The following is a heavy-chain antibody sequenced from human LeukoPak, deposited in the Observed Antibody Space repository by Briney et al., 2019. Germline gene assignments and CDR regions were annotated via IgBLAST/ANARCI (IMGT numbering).Heavy chain of an antibody. CDR1: GFTFSSYA. CDR3: ATGVHSSGWYRVSEGFYFDY. V-gene: IGHV3-23*01. J-gene: IGHJ4*02. Sequence: GGSLRLSCAASGFTFSSYAMHWVRQAPGKGLEWVSAISGSGGSTYYADSVKGRFTISRDNSKNTLYLQMNSLRAEDTAVYYCATGVHSSGWYRVSEGFYFDYWGQGTLVTVSS. D-gene: IGHD6-19*01. CDR2: ISGSGGST.